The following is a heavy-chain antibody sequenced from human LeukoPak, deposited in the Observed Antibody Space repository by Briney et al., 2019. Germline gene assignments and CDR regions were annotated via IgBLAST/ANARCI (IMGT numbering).Heavy chain of an antibody. CDR1: GGSISSSSYY. D-gene: IGHD1-26*01. J-gene: IGHJ4*02. CDR2: THYSGNT. Sequence: SETLSLTCTVSGGSISSSSYYWGWIRQPPGKGLEWIGSTHYSGNTYYNPSLKSRVTISVDTSKNQFSLKLSSVTAADTAVYYCARVGTWDYFDYWGQGTLVTVSS. V-gene: IGHV4-39*01. CDR3: ARVGTWDYFDY.